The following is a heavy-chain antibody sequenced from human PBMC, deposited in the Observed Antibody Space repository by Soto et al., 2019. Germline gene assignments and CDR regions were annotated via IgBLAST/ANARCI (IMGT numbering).Heavy chain of an antibody. Sequence: QLKLQESGPGLVKPSETLSLTCTVSGGSISSRGYYWGWIRQPPGKGLEWIGTIYYSGSTYYNPSLKSRVTISVYTSKNQFSRKLSSVTAADTAVYYCATSNWFDPWGQGTLVTVSS. CDR3: ATSNWFDP. V-gene: IGHV4-39*01. J-gene: IGHJ5*02. CDR2: IYYSGST. CDR1: GGSISSRGYY.